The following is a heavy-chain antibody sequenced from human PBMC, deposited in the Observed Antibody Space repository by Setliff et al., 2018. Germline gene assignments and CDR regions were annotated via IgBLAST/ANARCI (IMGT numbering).Heavy chain of an antibody. CDR1: GYTFTSYD. CDR3: AAIGLDTAMITGVLFDF. J-gene: IGHJ4*02. Sequence: GASVKVSCKASGYTFTSYDINWVRQATGQGLEWMGWMNPNSGNTGYAQKFQGRVTMTEDTSTYTAYMELSSLRSEDTAVYYCAAIGLDTAMITGVLFDFWGQGTLVTVSS. V-gene: IGHV1-8*02. D-gene: IGHD5-18*01. CDR2: MNPNSGNT.